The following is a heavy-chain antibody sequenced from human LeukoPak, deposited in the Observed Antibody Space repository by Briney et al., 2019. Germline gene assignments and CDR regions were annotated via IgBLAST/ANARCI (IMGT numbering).Heavy chain of an antibody. CDR3: ARQGGSVLHYSDY. CDR2: IYYSGST. D-gene: IGHD5-12*01. Sequence: SETLSLTCTVSGGSISSSSYYWGWIRQPPGKGLEWIGSIYYSGSTYYNPSLKSRFTISVDTSKNQFSLKLSSVTAADTAVYYCARQGGSVLHYSDYWGQGTLVTVSS. V-gene: IGHV4-39*01. CDR1: GGSISSSSYY. J-gene: IGHJ4*02.